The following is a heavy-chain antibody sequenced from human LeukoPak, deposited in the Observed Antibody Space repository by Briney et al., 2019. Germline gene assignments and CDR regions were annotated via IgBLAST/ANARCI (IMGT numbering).Heavy chain of an antibody. CDR1: GGSINSDY. V-gene: IGHV4-38-2*02. CDR3: AREPRWAGDLGGFDS. J-gene: IGHJ4*02. D-gene: IGHD3-16*01. CDR2: IYHSGST. Sequence: SETLSLTCTVSGGSINSDYWGWIRQPPGKGLEWIGSIYHSGSTYYNPSLKTRVTISVDTSKNQFSLQLSSVTAADTAVYYCAREPRWAGDLGGFDSWGQGPLVTVSS.